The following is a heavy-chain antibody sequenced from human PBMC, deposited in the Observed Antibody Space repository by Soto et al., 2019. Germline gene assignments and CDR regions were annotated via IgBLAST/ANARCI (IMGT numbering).Heavy chain of an antibody. CDR2: ISGSGGST. Sequence: SLRLSCAASGFTFSSYAMSWVRQAPGKGLEWVSAISGSGGSTYYADSVKGRFTISRDNSKNTLYLQMNSLRAEDTAVYYCAKVPLVSDSYYYYMDVWGKGTRSPSP. V-gene: IGHV3-23*01. J-gene: IGHJ6*03. CDR1: GFTFSSYA. D-gene: IGHD2-15*01. CDR3: AKVPLVSDSYYYYMDV.